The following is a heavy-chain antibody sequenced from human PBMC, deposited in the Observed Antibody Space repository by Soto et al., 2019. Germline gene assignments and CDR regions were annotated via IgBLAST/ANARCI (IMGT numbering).Heavy chain of an antibody. V-gene: IGHV2-5*02. D-gene: IGHD3-3*01. Sequence: QITLNESGPTVVKPTETLTLTCTFSGFSLTTSGVGVGWVRQSPGKDPEWLAFIYWDDDKRYSTSLKSRLTITKDTSKNQVVLTMANVDPADTATYYCAHRVLRAVFGLVTTTAIYFDFWGQGTPVVVSS. J-gene: IGHJ4*02. CDR3: AHRVLRAVFGLVTTTAIYFDF. CDR1: GFSLTTSGVG. CDR2: IYWDDDK.